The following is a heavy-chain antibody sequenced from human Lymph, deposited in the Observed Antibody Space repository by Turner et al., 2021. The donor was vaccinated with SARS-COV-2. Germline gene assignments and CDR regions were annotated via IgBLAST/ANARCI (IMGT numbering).Heavy chain of an antibody. J-gene: IGHJ6*02. Sequence: QVQLVQSGAEVKKPGASVKVSCKASGYTFTSYDINWVRQATGQGPEWMGWMNPNSGNTGYAQKFQGRVTMTRNISISTAYMELSTLRSEDTAVYYCARGRYSGGGMDVWGQGTTVTVSS. CDR1: GYTFTSYD. D-gene: IGHD1-26*01. CDR3: ARGRYSGGGMDV. CDR2: MNPNSGNT. V-gene: IGHV1-8*01.